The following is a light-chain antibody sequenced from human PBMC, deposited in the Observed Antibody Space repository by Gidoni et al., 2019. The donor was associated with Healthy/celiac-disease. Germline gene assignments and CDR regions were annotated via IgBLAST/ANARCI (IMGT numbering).Light chain of an antibody. J-gene: IGKJ3*01. CDR3: QQYGSSPLFT. V-gene: IGKV3-20*01. Sequence: EIVLTQSPGTLSLSPGERATLSCRASQSVSSSYLACYQQKPGQAPRPLIYGASSRATGIPARFSGSGSGTDFTLTISRRVPEDFAVYYCQQYGSSPLFTFGPGTKVDIK. CDR1: QSVSSSY. CDR2: GAS.